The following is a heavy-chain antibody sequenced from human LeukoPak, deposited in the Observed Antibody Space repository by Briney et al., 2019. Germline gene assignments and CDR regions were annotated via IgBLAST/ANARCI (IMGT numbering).Heavy chain of an antibody. J-gene: IGHJ4*02. V-gene: IGHV3-7*02. CDR2: IKPDGSDK. CDR3: ARGGYYFDY. D-gene: IGHD2-15*01. CDR1: GFTFSGFW. Sequence: PGGSLRLSCAASGFTFSGFWMYWVRQAPGKGLQWVANIKPDGSDKYYVDSVKGRFTISRDNAKKTLYLQMNSLRAEDTAVYYCARGGYYFDYWGQGTLVTVSS.